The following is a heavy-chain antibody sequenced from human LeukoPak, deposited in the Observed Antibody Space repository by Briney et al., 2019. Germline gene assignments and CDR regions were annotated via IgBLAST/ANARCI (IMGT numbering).Heavy chain of an antibody. Sequence: GGSLRLSCAASGFTFSSYAMSWVRQAPGKGLEWVSAISGSGGSTYYADSVKGRFTISRDNSKNTLYLQMNSLRAEDTAVYYCAKLPHYYDSSGYYDYWGQGTLVTVSS. CDR2: ISGSGGST. J-gene: IGHJ4*02. CDR1: GFTFSSYA. D-gene: IGHD3-22*01. CDR3: AKLPHYYDSSGYYDY. V-gene: IGHV3-23*01.